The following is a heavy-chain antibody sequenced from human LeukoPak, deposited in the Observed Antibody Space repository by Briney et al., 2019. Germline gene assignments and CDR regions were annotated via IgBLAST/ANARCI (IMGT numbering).Heavy chain of an antibody. D-gene: IGHD3-9*01. CDR3: ARGTNILTGYYYYMDV. V-gene: IGHV4-34*01. CDR1: GGSFSGYY. J-gene: IGHJ6*03. Sequence: SETLSLTCAVYGGSFSGYYWSWIRQPPGKGLEWIGEINHSGSTNYHPSLKSRVTISVDTSKNQFSLKLSSVTAADTAVYYCARGTNILTGYYYYMDVWGKGTTVTVSS. CDR2: INHSGST.